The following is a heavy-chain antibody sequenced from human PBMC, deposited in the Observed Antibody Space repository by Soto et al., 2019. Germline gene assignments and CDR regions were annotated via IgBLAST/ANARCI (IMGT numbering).Heavy chain of an antibody. J-gene: IGHJ6*03. Sequence: GGSLRLSCAASGFTFSSYSMNWVRQAPGKELEWVSSISSSSSYIYYADSVKGRFTISRDNAKNSLYLQMNSLRAEDTAVYYCARVRWFGNDYYYYYMDVRGKGTTVTVSS. CDR2: ISSSSSYI. D-gene: IGHD3-10*01. CDR3: ARVRWFGNDYYYYYMDV. CDR1: GFTFSSYS. V-gene: IGHV3-21*01.